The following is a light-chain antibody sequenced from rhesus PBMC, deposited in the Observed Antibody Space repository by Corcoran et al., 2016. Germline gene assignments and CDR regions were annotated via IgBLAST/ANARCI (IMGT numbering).Light chain of an antibody. V-gene: IGKV1-21*01. CDR2: KAS. CDR1: QGISTW. J-gene: IGKJ2*01. Sequence: DIQMTQSPSSLSASVGDRVTITCRASQGISTWLAWYQQKPGKAPNLLIYKASSLQSGVPSRFSGSGSGTDFTLTISSLQPEDFASYYCQQYNTAPYSFGQGTKVEIK. CDR3: QQYNTAPYS.